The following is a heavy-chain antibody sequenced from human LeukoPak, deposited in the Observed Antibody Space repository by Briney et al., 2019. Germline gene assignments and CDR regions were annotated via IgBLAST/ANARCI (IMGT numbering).Heavy chain of an antibody. J-gene: IGHJ4*02. V-gene: IGHV3-48*01. Sequence: PGGSLRLSCAASGFTFSTYSMSWVRQAPGKGLEWVSYISSSSNSIYYADSVKGRFTISRDNAKNSLYLQMNSLRAEDTAVYYCAKSHYDFWSGYYSGDYWGQGTLVTVSS. CDR2: ISSSSNSI. CDR1: GFTFSTYS. CDR3: AKSHYDFWSGYYSGDY. D-gene: IGHD3-3*01.